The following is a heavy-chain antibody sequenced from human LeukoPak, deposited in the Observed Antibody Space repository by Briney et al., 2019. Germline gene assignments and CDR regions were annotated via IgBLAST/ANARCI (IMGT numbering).Heavy chain of an antibody. CDR1: GFTFSNNW. CDR3: VRVYSSSRYFDY. V-gene: IGHV3-74*03. CDR2: INSDGSST. J-gene: IGHJ4*02. D-gene: IGHD6-6*01. Sequence: GGSLRLSCAASGFTFSNNWMHWVRQAPGKGLVWLSYINSDGSSTAYADSVKGRFTTSRDNAKNTLYLQMNSLRAEDTAVYYGVRVYSSSRYFDYWGQGTLVTVSS.